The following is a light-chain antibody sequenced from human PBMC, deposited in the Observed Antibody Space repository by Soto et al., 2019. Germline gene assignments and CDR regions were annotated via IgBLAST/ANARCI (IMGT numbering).Light chain of an antibody. J-gene: IGKJ4*01. Sequence: ERVMTQSPATLSVSPGERATLSCRASQSVSNNLAWYQQKPGQAPRLLIYGASTRATGIPARFSGSGSGTEFTLTISSLQSEDFAVYYCQQYNNWPLFGGGTKVEIK. CDR1: QSVSNN. CDR2: GAS. V-gene: IGKV3-15*01. CDR3: QQYNNWPL.